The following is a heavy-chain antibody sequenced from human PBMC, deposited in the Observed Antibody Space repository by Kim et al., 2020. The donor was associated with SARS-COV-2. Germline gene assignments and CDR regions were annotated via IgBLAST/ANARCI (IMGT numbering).Heavy chain of an antibody. CDR2: ISYDGSNK. J-gene: IGHJ6*02. D-gene: IGHD3-10*01. CDR3: AKERYGSGSSVYYYYYGMDV. Sequence: GGSLRLSCAASGFTFSSYGMHWVRQAPGKGLEWVAVISYDGSNKYYADSVKGRFTISRDNSKNTLYLQMNSLRAEDTAVYYCAKERYGSGSSVYYYYYGMDVWGQGTTVTVSS. V-gene: IGHV3-30*18. CDR1: GFTFSSYG.